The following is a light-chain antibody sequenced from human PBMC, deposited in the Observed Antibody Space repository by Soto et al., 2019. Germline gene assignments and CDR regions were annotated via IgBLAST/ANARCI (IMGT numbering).Light chain of an antibody. V-gene: IGLV2-14*01. CDR2: EVT. CDR1: SSDVAGYNH. J-gene: IGLJ1*01. CDR3: KSHTASTTRI. Sequence: QSVLTQPASVSGSPGQSITISCTGTSSDVAGYNHVSWYQHHPGKAPKLMIYEVTKRPSGVSNRFSGSKSGDTASLTISGLQAEDEADYYCKSHTASTTRIFGTGTKLTVL.